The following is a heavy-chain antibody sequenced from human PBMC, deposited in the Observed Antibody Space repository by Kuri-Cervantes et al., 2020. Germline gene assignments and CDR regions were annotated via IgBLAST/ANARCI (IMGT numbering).Heavy chain of an antibody. CDR1: GVSIDFYY. CDR2: IYYSGST. Sequence: SETLSLTCNVSGVSIDFYYWSWIRQPPGKGLEWIGYIYYSGSTNYNPSLKSRVTMSVDTSKNQFSLKVTSVTAADTAVYYCARVGFDGLWFGELAHFDYWGQGSPVTVSS. D-gene: IGHD3-10*01. V-gene: IGHV4-59*12. J-gene: IGHJ4*02. CDR3: ARVGFDGLWFGELAHFDY.